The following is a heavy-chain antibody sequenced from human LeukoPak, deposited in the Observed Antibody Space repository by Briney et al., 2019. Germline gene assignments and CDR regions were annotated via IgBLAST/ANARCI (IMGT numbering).Heavy chain of an antibody. CDR2: ISSSSSYI. CDR1: GFTFSSYS. CDR3: AREYGGNSGVFDI. D-gene: IGHD4-23*01. J-gene: IGHJ3*02. Sequence: GGSLRLSCAASGFTFSSYSMNWVRQAPGKGLEWVSSISSSSSYIYYADSVKGRFTISRDNSKNTLYLQMNSLRAEDTAVYYCAREYGGNSGVFDIWGQGTMVTVSS. V-gene: IGHV3-21*01.